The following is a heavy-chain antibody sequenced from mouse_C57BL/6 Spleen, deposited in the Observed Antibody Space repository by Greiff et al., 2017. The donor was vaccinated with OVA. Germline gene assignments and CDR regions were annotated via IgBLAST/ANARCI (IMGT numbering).Heavy chain of an antibody. CDR2: ISDGGSYT. D-gene: IGHD1-1*01. J-gene: IGHJ1*03. Sequence: EVKLVESGGGLVKPGGSLKLSCAASGFTFSSYAMSWVRQTPEKRLEWVATISDGGSYTYYPDNLKGRFTISRDNAKNNLYLQMSHLKSEVTAMYYCARAPYYYGSSWYFDVWGTGTTVTVSS. CDR1: GFTFSSYA. V-gene: IGHV5-4*03. CDR3: ARAPYYYGSSWYFDV.